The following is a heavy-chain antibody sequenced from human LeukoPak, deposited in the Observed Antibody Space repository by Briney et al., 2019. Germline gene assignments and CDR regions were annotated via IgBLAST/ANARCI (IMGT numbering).Heavy chain of an antibody. J-gene: IGHJ5*02. V-gene: IGHV3-53*01. CDR2: IYSGGST. Sequence: PGGSLRLSCAASGFTVSSNYMSWVRQAPGKGLEWVSVIYSGGSTYYADSVKGRFTISRDNSKNTLYLQMNSLRAEDTAVYYCAKAPYSSSRNWFDPWGQGTLVTVSS. CDR3: AKAPYSSSRNWFDP. CDR1: GFTVSSNY. D-gene: IGHD6-13*01.